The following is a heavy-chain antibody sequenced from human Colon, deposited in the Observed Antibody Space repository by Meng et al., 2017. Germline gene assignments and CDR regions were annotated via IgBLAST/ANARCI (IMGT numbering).Heavy chain of an antibody. J-gene: IGHJ6*02. Sequence: GESLKISCAASGFTFSDYFMSWVRQAPGKGLEWIAYISGHSNTIYYADSVRGRVSISRDNAKNSMYLQMYSLGAEDTAVYYCERDVRFSRVGLDVWGQGTTVTVSS. CDR1: GFTFSDYF. D-gene: IGHD3-10*02. CDR2: ISGHSNTI. CDR3: ERDVRFSRVGLDV. V-gene: IGHV3-11*01.